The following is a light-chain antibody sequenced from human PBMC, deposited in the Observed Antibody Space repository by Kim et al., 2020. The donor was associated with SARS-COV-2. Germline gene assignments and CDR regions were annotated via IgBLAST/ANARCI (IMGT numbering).Light chain of an antibody. CDR1: QRVSSF. J-gene: IGKJ4*01. CDR3: QQGNNWPLT. CDR2: DAS. V-gene: IGKV3-11*01. Sequence: IVLTQSPATLSLSPGERATLSCRASQRVSSFLAWYQHKPGQAPRLLIHDASHRATGIPARFSGSGSGTDFTLTISSLEPEDFAVYYCQQGNNWPLTFGGGTKLEI.